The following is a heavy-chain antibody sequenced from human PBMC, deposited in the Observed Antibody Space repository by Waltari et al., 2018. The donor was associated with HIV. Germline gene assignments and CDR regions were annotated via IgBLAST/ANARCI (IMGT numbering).Heavy chain of an antibody. V-gene: IGHV1-8*01. D-gene: IGHD2-2*01. CDR1: GYNYTRYY. CDR2: MNPNSANT. CDR3: ARLGYCSSTSCYYYYYYGMDV. Sequence: QMQIVQPGATVKKPGASVKLAGKDSGYNYTRYYIKCVQQALGQGLEWMGWMNPNSANTGYAQKFQGRVTMTKNTSISTAYMELSSLRSEDTAVYYCARLGYCSSTSCYYYYYYGMDVWGQGTTVTVSS. J-gene: IGHJ6*02.